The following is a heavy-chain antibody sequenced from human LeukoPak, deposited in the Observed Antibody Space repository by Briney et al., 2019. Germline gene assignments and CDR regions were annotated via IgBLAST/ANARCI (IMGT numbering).Heavy chain of an antibody. J-gene: IGHJ5*02. CDR3: ARDYSGSYYAGVTWFDP. CDR1: GFTFSSYN. Sequence: GGSLRLSCAASGFTFSSYNMNWVRQAPGKGLEWVSCISSGGSYIYYADSVKGRLTISRDNAKNKLYLQMNSLRVEDTAVYYCARDYSGSYYAGVTWFDPWGQGTLVTVSS. CDR2: ISSGGSYI. V-gene: IGHV3-21*01. D-gene: IGHD1-26*01.